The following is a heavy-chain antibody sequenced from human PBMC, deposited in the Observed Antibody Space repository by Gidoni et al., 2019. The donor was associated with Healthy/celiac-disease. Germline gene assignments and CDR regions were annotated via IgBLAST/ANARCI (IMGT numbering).Heavy chain of an antibody. CDR2: IYTSGST. D-gene: IGHD3-3*01. V-gene: IGHV4-61*02. CDR3: ARAEGITIFGVDDYYYYGMDV. Sequence: QVQLQESGPGLVKPSQTLSLTCTVSGGSISSGSYYWSWIRQPAGKGLEWIGRIYTSGSTNYNPSLKSRVTISVDTSKNQFSLKLSSVTAADTAVYYCARAEGITIFGVDDYYYYGMDVWGQGTTVTVSS. CDR1: GGSISSGSYY. J-gene: IGHJ6*02.